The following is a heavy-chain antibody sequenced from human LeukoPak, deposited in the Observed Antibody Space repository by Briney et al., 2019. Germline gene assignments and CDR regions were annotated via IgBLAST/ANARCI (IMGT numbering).Heavy chain of an antibody. V-gene: IGHV3-48*04. CDR1: GFTFSSYA. Sequence: GGSLRLSCAASGFTFSSYAMSWVRQAPGKGLEWIAYLSSSGSAFSYADSVKGRFTIARDNAKNSVYLEMNSLRAEDTAVYYCARAGHGDYWGQGTLVTVSS. J-gene: IGHJ4*02. D-gene: IGHD1-14*01. CDR3: ARAGHGDY. CDR2: LSSSGSAF.